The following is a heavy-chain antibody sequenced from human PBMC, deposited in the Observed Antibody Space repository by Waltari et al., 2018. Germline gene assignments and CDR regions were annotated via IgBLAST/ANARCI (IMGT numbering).Heavy chain of an antibody. CDR2: TSASSGST. V-gene: IGHV3-23*01. J-gene: IGHJ4*02. CDR1: GFIFRSFA. CDR3: TKMRRNLPRDIIDN. Sequence: EVQLLESGGGLVQRGGSLRLSCAVSGFIFRSFAMRWVRHTPGKGLEWAAGTSASSGSTYDADSVQGRFTISRDNSKKRVFLQMNSLRAEDTATYYCTKMRRNLPRDIIDNWGQGTQVIIAS.